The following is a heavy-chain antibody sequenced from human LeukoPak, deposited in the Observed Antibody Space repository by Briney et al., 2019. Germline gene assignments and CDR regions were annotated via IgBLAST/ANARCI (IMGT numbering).Heavy chain of an antibody. D-gene: IGHD6-13*01. V-gene: IGHV3-33*06. CDR1: GFTFSSYG. CDR3: AKAVWEYSSSWSPFDY. CDR2: IWYDGSNK. J-gene: IGHJ4*02. Sequence: GGSLRLSCAASGFTFSSYGMHWVRQAPGKGLEWVAVIWYDGSNKYYADSVKGRFTISRDNSKNTLYLQMNSLRAEDTAVYYCAKAVWEYSSSWSPFDYWGQGTLVTVSS.